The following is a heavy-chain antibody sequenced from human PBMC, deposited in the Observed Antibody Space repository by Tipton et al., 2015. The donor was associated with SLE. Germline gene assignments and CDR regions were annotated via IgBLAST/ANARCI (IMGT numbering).Heavy chain of an antibody. Sequence: TLSLTCTVSGGSISSSSYYWGWIRQPPGKGLEWIGSIYYSGSTYYNPSLKSRVTISVDTSKNQFSLKLSSVTAADTAVYYCAKEALVRYFDYWGQGTLVTVSS. J-gene: IGHJ4*02. CDR1: GGSISSSSYY. CDR2: IYYSGST. V-gene: IGHV4-39*01. CDR3: AKEALVRYFDY. D-gene: IGHD2-8*02.